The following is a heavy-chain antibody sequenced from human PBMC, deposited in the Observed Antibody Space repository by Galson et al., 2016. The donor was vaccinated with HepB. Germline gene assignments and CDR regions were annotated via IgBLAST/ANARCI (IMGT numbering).Heavy chain of an antibody. J-gene: IGHJ4*02. D-gene: IGHD2-21*02. V-gene: IGHV3-43*01. Sequence: SLRLSCAASGFAFDDYTIHWVRQVPGKGPEWVSLISGHGKNTYYADSVKGRFTISRDNRKDSLFLQMNSLRVEDTALYYCAKEEGECGGDCSLESWGQGTLVTVSS. CDR2: ISGHGKNT. CDR3: AKEEGECGGDCSLES. CDR1: GFAFDDYT.